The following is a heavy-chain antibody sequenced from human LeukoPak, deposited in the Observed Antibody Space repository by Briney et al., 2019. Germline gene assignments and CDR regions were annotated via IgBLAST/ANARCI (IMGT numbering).Heavy chain of an antibody. CDR1: GFTFSSYA. V-gene: IGHV3-23*01. CDR3: ANGAKKVVVVITTGTGYFDY. D-gene: IGHD3-22*01. CDR2: ISGSGGST. J-gene: IGHJ4*02. Sequence: HPGGSLRLSCAASGFTFSSYAMSWVRQAPGKGLEWVSAISGSGGSTYYADSVKGRFTISRDNSKNTLYLQMNSLRAEDTAVYYCANGAKKVVVVITTGTGYFDYWGQGTLVTVSS.